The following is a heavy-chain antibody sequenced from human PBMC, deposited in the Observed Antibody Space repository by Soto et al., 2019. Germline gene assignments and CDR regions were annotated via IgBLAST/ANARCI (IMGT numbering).Heavy chain of an antibody. CDR3: ARHPDFWTYYYYGMDV. D-gene: IGHD3-3*01. CDR1: GYSFTSYW. Sequence: PGESLKTSCEGSGYSFTSYWISWVRQMPGKGLEWMGRIDPSDSYTNYSPSFQGHVTISADKSISTAYLQWSSLKASDTAMYYCARHPDFWTYYYYGMDVWGQGTTVTVSS. J-gene: IGHJ6*02. V-gene: IGHV5-10-1*01. CDR2: IDPSDSYT.